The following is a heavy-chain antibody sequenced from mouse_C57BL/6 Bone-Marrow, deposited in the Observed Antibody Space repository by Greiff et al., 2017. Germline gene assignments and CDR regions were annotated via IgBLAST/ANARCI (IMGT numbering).Heavy chain of an antibody. CDR3: ASRDYGLEGFAY. CDR2: IDPNSGGT. J-gene: IGHJ3*01. D-gene: IGHD1-1*01. CDR1: GYTFTSYW. V-gene: IGHV1-72*01. Sequence: QVQLQQSGAELVKPGASVKLSCKASGYTFTSYWMHWVKQRPGRGLEWIGRIDPNSGGTKYNEKFKSKATLTVDKPSSTAYMKLSSLTSEDSAVYYCASRDYGLEGFAYWGQGTLVTVSA.